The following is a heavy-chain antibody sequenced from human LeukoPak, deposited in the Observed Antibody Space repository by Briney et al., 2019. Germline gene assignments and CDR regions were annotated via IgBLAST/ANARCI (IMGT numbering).Heavy chain of an antibody. CDR2: ISSSSSYI. CDR3: ARDRLRGIAAAGTNAFDI. CDR1: GFTFSSYS. Sequence: PGGSLRLSCAASGFTFSSYSMNWVRQAPGKGLEWVSSISSSSSYIYYADSVKGRFTISRDNAKNSLYLQMNSLRAEDTAVYYCARDRLRGIAAAGTNAFDIWGQGTMVTVSS. J-gene: IGHJ3*02. D-gene: IGHD6-13*01. V-gene: IGHV3-21*01.